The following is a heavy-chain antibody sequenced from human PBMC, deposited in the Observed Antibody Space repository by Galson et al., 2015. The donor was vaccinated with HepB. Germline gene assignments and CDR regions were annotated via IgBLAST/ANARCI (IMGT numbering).Heavy chain of an antibody. Sequence: SLRLSCAASGFTFSSYNMNWVRQAPGKGLEWVSSISSSSSYIHYADSVKGRFTISRDNAKNSLYLQMNSLRAEDTAVYYCARIYCSSTSCYLGSFDPWDQGTLVTVSS. CDR3: ARIYCSSTSCYLGSFDP. J-gene: IGHJ5*02. CDR2: ISSSSSYI. D-gene: IGHD2-2*01. V-gene: IGHV3-21*01. CDR1: GFTFSSYN.